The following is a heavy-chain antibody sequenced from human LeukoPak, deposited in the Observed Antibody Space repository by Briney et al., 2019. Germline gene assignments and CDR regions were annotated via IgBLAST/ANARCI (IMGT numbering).Heavy chain of an antibody. CDR2: ISSNGGST. CDR3: ARSSIAAADSEADY. J-gene: IGHJ4*02. CDR1: GFTFSSYA. V-gene: IGHV3-64*01. Sequence: GGSLRLSCAASGFTFSSYAMHWVRQAPGKGLEYVSAISSNGGSTYYANSVKGRFTISRDNSKNTLYLQMGSLRAEDMAVYYCARSSIAAADSEADYWGQGTLVTVSS. D-gene: IGHD6-13*01.